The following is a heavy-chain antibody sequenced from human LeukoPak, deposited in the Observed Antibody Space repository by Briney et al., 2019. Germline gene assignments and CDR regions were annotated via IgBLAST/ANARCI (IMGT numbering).Heavy chain of an antibody. CDR2: IYSSGSP. J-gene: IGHJ5*02. CDR3: ARRVAVVGSNWFDP. D-gene: IGHD6-13*01. CDR1: GGSISGYY. Sequence: PSETLSLTCTVSGGSISGYYWSWIRQPPGKGLEWIGYIYSSGSPNYTPSLKSRVTISVDTSKNQFSLMLKSVTAADTAVYYCARRVAVVGSNWFDPWGQGTLVTVSS. V-gene: IGHV4-59*01.